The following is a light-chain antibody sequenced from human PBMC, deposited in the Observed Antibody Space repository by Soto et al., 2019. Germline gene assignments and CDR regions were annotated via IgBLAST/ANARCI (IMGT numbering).Light chain of an antibody. V-gene: IGKV1-9*01. J-gene: IGKJ4*01. CDR3: RQLNSYPPT. Sequence: DIQLTQSPSFLSASVGDRVTITCRASQGISSYLAWYQQKPGKAPKLLIYAASTLQSGVPSRFSGSGSGTEFTLTSSSLQPEDFATYYCRQLNSYPPTFGGGTKVEIK. CDR1: QGISSY. CDR2: AAS.